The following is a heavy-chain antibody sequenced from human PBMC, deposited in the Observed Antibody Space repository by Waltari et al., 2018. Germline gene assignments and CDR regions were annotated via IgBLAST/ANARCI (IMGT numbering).Heavy chain of an antibody. CDR3: TRGLYNWNYGWV. CDR1: GFTFGDYA. J-gene: IGHJ4*02. Sequence: EVQLVESGGGLVQPGRSLRLSCTASGFTFGDYAMSWFRRAPGKGLEWVGFIRSKAYGGTTEYAASVKGRFTISRDDSKSIAYLQMNSLKTEDTAVYYCTRGLYNWNYGWVWGQGTLVTVSS. V-gene: IGHV3-49*03. CDR2: IRSKAYGGTT. D-gene: IGHD1-7*01.